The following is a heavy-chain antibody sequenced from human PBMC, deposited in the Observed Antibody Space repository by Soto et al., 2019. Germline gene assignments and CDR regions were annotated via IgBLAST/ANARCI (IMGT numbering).Heavy chain of an antibody. D-gene: IGHD3-9*01. CDR3: ARDSYDILTGYLNDAFDI. CDR2: IYYSGST. Sequence: SETLSLTCTVSGGSISSGGYYWSWIRQHPGKGLEWIGYIYYSGSTYYNPSLKSRVTISVDTSKNQFSLKLSSVTAADTAVYYCARDSYDILTGYLNDAFDIWGQGTMVTVSS. J-gene: IGHJ3*02. CDR1: GGSISSGGYY. V-gene: IGHV4-31*03.